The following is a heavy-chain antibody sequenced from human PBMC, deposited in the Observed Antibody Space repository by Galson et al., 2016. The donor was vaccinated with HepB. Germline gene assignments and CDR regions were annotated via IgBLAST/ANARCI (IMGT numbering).Heavy chain of an antibody. CDR3: AREIPIYPHYYDLGRAQTIDD. CDR1: GGSISSGTYY. V-gene: IGHV4-61*02. CDR2: VYTSGST. D-gene: IGHD3-10*01. J-gene: IGHJ4*02. Sequence: TLSLTCTVSGGSISSGTYYWTWIRQPAGKGLEWIGRVYTSGSTNYKPSLKSRVTISTDTSKNLFSLKLTSVTAADTAVYYCAREIPIYPHYYDLGRAQTIDDWGQGTRVTVSS.